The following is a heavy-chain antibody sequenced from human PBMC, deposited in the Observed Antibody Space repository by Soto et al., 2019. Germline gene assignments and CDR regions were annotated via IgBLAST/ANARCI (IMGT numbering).Heavy chain of an antibody. J-gene: IGHJ5*02. D-gene: IGHD5-12*01. V-gene: IGHV1-69*13. CDR2: IIPIFGSA. CDR1: GGTFSNYA. Sequence: ASVKVSCRASGGTFSNYAITWVRQAPGQGLEWLGRIIPIFGSANYAQKFQGRVTITADESTTTAYMELSSLRSDDTAVYYCAKDGGKDGYFRNRFAPWGQGTLVTVSS. CDR3: AKDGGKDGYFRNRFAP.